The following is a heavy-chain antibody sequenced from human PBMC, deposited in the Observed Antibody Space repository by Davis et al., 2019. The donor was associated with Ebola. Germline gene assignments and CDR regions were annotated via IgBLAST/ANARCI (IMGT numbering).Heavy chain of an antibody. CDR2: LGTSADT. Sequence: GGSLRLSCAASGFIFSSYVMSWVRQAPGKGLEWVSTLGTSADTYYADSVKGRFTISRDNSKNTLYLQMNGLRVEDTAIYYCAKDTSNIWFDIWGQGIMVTVSS. J-gene: IGHJ3*02. D-gene: IGHD1-26*01. CDR1: GFIFSSYV. CDR3: AKDTSNIWFDI. V-gene: IGHV3-23*01.